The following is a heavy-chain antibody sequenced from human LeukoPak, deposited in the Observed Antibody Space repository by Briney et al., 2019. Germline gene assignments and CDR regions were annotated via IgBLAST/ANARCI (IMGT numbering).Heavy chain of an antibody. CDR1: GGSISSYY. V-gene: IGHV4-59*01. CDR2: IYYSGST. D-gene: IGHD6-19*01. J-gene: IGHJ5*02. CDR3: ARGGSGWYGDNWFDP. Sequence: PSETLSLTCTVSGGSISSYYWSWIRQPPGKGLEWIGYIYYSGSTNYNPSLKSRVTISVDTSKYQFSLKLSSVTAADTAVYYCARGGSGWYGDNWFDPWGQGTLVTVSS.